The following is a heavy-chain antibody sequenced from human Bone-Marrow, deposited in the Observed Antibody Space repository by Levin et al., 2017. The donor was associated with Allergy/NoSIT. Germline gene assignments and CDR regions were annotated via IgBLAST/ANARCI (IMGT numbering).Heavy chain of an antibody. D-gene: IGHD2-15*01. Sequence: GGSLRLSCAASGFTFSSYAMSWVRQAPGKGLEWVSAISGSGGSTYYADSVKGRFTISRDNSKNTLYLQMNSLRAEDTAVYYCAKFWSRGCSGGSCYSRGGAFDIWGQGTMVTVSS. J-gene: IGHJ3*02. CDR1: GFTFSSYA. V-gene: IGHV3-23*01. CDR3: AKFWSRGCSGGSCYSRGGAFDI. CDR2: ISGSGGST.